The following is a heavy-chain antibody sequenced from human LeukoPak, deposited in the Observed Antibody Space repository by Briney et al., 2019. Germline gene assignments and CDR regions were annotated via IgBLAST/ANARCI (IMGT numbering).Heavy chain of an antibody. Sequence: GASVKVSCKASGYTFTSYGISWVRQAPGQGLEWMGWISAYNGNTNYAQKLQGRVIMTTDTSTSTAYMELRSLRSDDTAVYYCAREPRPQQWLAVDYYYYYGMDVWGQGTTVTVSS. D-gene: IGHD6-19*01. CDR2: ISAYNGNT. J-gene: IGHJ6*02. V-gene: IGHV1-18*01. CDR3: AREPRPQQWLAVDYYYYYGMDV. CDR1: GYTFTSYG.